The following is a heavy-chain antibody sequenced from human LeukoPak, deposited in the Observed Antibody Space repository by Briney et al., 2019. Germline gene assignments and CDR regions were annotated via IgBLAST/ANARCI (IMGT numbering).Heavy chain of an antibody. Sequence: GGSLRLSCAAFGFTFDDYAMHWVRQAPGKGLEWVSGISWNSGSIGYADSVKGRFTISRDNAKNSLYLQMNSLRAEDTALYYCAKGFRYSPNWCFDYWGQGTLVTVSS. CDR1: GFTFDDYA. J-gene: IGHJ4*02. CDR2: ISWNSGSI. V-gene: IGHV3-9*01. D-gene: IGHD1-1*01. CDR3: AKGFRYSPNWCFDY.